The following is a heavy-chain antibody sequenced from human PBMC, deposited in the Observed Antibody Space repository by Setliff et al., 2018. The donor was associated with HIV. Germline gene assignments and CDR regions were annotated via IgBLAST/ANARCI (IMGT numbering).Heavy chain of an antibody. D-gene: IGHD6-13*01. CDR1: GDAFTDYY. CDR2: INPNSGGT. V-gene: IGHV1-2*02. Sequence: EASVKVSCKASGDAFTDYYIHWVRQAPGQGLEWMGWINPNSGGTNYAQKCQGRVTMTRDTSISTAFMGLSRLRSDDTAVYYCARDPGYKSSWYGAFDIWGQGTMVTVSS. CDR3: ARDPGYKSSWYGAFDI. J-gene: IGHJ3*02.